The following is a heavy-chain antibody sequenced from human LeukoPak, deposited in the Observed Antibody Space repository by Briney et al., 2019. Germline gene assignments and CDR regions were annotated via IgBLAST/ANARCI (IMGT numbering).Heavy chain of an antibody. V-gene: IGHV3-23*01. CDR2: ISGSGGST. Sequence: PGGSLRLSCAASGFTFSSYAMSWVRQAPGKGLEWVSAISGSGGSTYYADSVKGWFTISRDNSKNTLYLQMNSLRAEDTAVYYCAKAFSYSSSSNFDYWGQGTLVTVSS. J-gene: IGHJ4*02. CDR3: AKAFSYSSSSNFDY. D-gene: IGHD6-6*01. CDR1: GFTFSSYA.